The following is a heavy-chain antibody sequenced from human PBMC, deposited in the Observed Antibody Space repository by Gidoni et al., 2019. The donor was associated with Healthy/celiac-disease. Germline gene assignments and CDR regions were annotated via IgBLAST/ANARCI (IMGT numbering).Heavy chain of an antibody. CDR2: IDWDDDK. CDR1: GFSLSTSGMC. V-gene: IGHV2-70*15. Sequence: QVTLRESGPALVKPTQTLTLTCTFSGFSLSTSGMCVSWIRQPPGKALEWLARIDWDDDKYYSTSLKTRLNIFKDNTKNQVVLTMTNMEPVDTATYYCARSIAARPNYYYYMDVWGKGTTVTVSS. D-gene: IGHD6-6*01. CDR3: ARSIAARPNYYYYMDV. J-gene: IGHJ6*03.